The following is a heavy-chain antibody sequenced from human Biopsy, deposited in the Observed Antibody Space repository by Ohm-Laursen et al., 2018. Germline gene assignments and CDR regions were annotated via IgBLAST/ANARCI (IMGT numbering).Heavy chain of an antibody. J-gene: IGHJ4*02. Sequence: SVKVSCNASGYTFTNYHVNWVRQATGQGLEWMGWMNPNSGNTGYAQKFQGRVTMTRNTSISTAYMELSSPTSVDTAVYYCARDFNYDGGGSFNFDYWGQGTLVTVSS. CDR1: GYTFTNYH. D-gene: IGHD3-22*01. CDR2: MNPNSGNT. CDR3: ARDFNYDGGGSFNFDY. V-gene: IGHV1-8*01.